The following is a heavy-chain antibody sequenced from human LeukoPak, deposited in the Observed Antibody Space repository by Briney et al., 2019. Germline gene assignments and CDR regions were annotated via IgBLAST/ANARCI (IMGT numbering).Heavy chain of an antibody. CDR3: ARDLIAAAGRYFFDY. J-gene: IGHJ4*02. Sequence: GASVKVSCKASVGTFSSYAISWVRQAPGQGLEWMGGIIPIFGTANYAQKFQGRVTITADESTSTAYMELSSLRSEDTAVYYCARDLIAAAGRYFFDYWGQGTLVTVSS. CDR2: IIPIFGTA. V-gene: IGHV1-69*13. D-gene: IGHD6-13*01. CDR1: VGTFSSYA.